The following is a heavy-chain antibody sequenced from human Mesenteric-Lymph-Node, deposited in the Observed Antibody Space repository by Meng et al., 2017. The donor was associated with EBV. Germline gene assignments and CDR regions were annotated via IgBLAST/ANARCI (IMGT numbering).Heavy chain of an antibody. J-gene: IGHJ4*02. CDR3: ARVMDADSDFDY. CDR2: IYYTGSA. D-gene: IGHD4-17*01. V-gene: IGHV4-30-4*01. Sequence: QVQLQESGPGLVQPSQTLSLTCAVSGGSISSGGYYWSWIRQSPGKGLQWIGYIYYTGSAHYNPPLKSRVTISVDTSKNQFSLNLSSVTPADTAVYYCARVMDADSDFDYWGQGTLVTVSS. CDR1: GGSISSGGYY.